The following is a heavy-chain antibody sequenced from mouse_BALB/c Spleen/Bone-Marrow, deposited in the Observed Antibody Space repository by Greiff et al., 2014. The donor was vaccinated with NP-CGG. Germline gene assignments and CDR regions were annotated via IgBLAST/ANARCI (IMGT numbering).Heavy chain of an antibody. CDR3: ARRTTTVVATDY. Sequence: VQLQQSGAELVKPGASVKLSCKASGYTFTSYWMHWVKQRPGQGLEWIGEINPSNGRTNYNEKFKSKATPTVAKSSSTAYMQLSSLTSEDSAVYYCARRTTTVVATDYWGQGTTLTVSS. CDR2: INPSNGRT. CDR1: GYTFTSYW. V-gene: IGHV1S81*02. J-gene: IGHJ2*01. D-gene: IGHD1-1*01.